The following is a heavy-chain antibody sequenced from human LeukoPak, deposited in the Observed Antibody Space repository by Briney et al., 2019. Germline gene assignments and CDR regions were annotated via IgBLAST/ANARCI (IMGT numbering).Heavy chain of an antibody. CDR2: IAGDGNT. D-gene: IGHD2/OR15-2a*01. CDR3: VRDNREGAFDI. Sequence: GASVKVSCKASGYSFSTYAVHWVRQAPGQRLEWMGWIAGDGNTKYSQDLQGRFTITRDTSASTAYMELSSLRSDDMAVYYCVRDNREGAFDIWGQRTMVTVSP. CDR1: GYSFSTYA. V-gene: IGHV1-3*03. J-gene: IGHJ3*02.